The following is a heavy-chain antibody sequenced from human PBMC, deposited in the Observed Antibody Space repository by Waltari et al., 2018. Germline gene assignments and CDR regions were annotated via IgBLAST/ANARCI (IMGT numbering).Heavy chain of an antibody. V-gene: IGHV1-69*08. Sequence: QVQLVQSGAEVKKPGSSVKVSCKASGGTFSSYAISWVRQAPGQGLEWMGRIIPIFGTANYAQKFQGRVTITADKSTSTAYMELSSLRSEDTAVYYCARERRITMIVVATPDAFDIWGQGTMVTVSS. D-gene: IGHD3-22*01. CDR1: GGTFSSYA. CDR2: IIPIFGTA. CDR3: ARERRITMIVVATPDAFDI. J-gene: IGHJ3*02.